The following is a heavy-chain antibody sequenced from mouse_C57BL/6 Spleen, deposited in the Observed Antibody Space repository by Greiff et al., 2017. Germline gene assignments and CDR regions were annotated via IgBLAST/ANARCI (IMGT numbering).Heavy chain of an antibody. J-gene: IGHJ4*01. CDR3: ARHDSSTVVAHYYAMDY. V-gene: IGHV5-6*01. CDR2: ISSGGSYT. Sequence: EVLLVESGGDLVKPGGSLKLSCAASGFTFSSYGMSWVRQTPDKRLEWVATISSGGSYTYYTDSVKGRFTISRDNAKNTLYLQMSSLKSEDTAMYYCARHDSSTVVAHYYAMDYWGQGTSVTVSS. D-gene: IGHD1-1*01. CDR1: GFTFSSYG.